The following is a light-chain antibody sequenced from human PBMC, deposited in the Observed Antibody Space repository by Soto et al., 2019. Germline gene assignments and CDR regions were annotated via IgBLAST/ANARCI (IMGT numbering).Light chain of an antibody. Sequence: EMVLAETRCSVAFGGLERSTLYCSSSQSISSSYLAWYQQKPGQAPRLLIYGASRRATGIPDRFSGRESGTDFTLTITTLEPEDSAVYFCQQYASSPYPFGQGTKVDIK. CDR2: GAS. J-gene: IGKJ2*01. CDR3: QQYASSPYP. CDR1: QSISSSY. V-gene: IGKV3-20*01.